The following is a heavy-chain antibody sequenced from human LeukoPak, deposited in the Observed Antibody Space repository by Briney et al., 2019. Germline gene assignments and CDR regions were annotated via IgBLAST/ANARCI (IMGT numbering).Heavy chain of an antibody. J-gene: IGHJ4*02. D-gene: IGHD6-19*01. V-gene: IGHV3-7*01. Sequence: GGSLRLSCVASGFTFSSYWVTWVRQAPGKGLEWLANIKEDGSIQYYLDSVRGRFTISGDNAKTSVYLQLNSLRADDTAVYYCARDVWTGVAVSDYWGQGTLVTVSS. CDR3: ARDVWTGVAVSDY. CDR1: GFTFSSYW. CDR2: IKEDGSIQ.